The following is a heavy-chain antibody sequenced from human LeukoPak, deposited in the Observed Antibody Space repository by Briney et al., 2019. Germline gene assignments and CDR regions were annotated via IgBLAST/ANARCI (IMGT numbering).Heavy chain of an antibody. Sequence: SETLSLTCTVSGGSISSGGYYWSWIRQPPGKGLEWIGYIYHSGGTYYNPSLKSRVTISVDRSKNQFSLKLSSVTAADTAVYYCARVGGNPYYYYGMDVWGQGTTVTVSS. D-gene: IGHD4-23*01. CDR1: GGSISSGGYY. J-gene: IGHJ6*02. CDR2: IYHSGGT. CDR3: ARVGGNPYYYYGMDV. V-gene: IGHV4-30-2*01.